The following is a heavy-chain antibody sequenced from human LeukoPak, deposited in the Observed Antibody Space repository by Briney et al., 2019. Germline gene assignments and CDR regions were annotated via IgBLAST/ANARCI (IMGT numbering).Heavy chain of an antibody. J-gene: IGHJ4*02. V-gene: IGHV4-30-4*01. D-gene: IGHD5-12*01. CDR3: ARAPGWLYFDY. CDR1: GGSISSGDYY. Sequence: SQTLSLICTVSGGSISSGDYYWSWIRQPPGKGLESFGYIYYSESTYYNPSLKSRVTISVHTSKHQFSLKLSSVTAADTAVYYCARAPGWLYFDYWGEGTLVTVCS. CDR2: IYYSEST.